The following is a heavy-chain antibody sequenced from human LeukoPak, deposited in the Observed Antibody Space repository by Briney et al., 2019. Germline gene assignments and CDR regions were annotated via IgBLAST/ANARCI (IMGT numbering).Heavy chain of an antibody. CDR3: TKGQYYYDSNASLESAFDI. J-gene: IGHJ3*02. CDR2: ISWNSNII. Sequence: GGSLRLSCAASGFTFDDYAMHWVRQAPGKGLDWVSGISWNSNIIDYADSVKGRFTISRDNAKNSLYLQMHSLRDEDTALYYCTKGQYYYDSNASLESAFDIWGQGTMVTVSS. V-gene: IGHV3-9*01. CDR1: GFTFDDYA. D-gene: IGHD3-22*01.